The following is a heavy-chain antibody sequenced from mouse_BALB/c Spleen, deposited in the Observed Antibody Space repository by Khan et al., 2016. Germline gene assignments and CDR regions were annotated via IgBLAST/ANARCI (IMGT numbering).Heavy chain of an antibody. CDR3: ARGGGDWYFDV. Sequence: VQLKQSGHGLVAPSQSLSITCTVSGFSLTSYGVHWVRQPPGKGLEWLGVIWAGGSTNYNSALMSRLSISKDNSKSQVFLKMNSLQTDDTAMYYCARGGGDWYFDVWGAGTTVTVSS. CDR2: IWAGGST. J-gene: IGHJ1*01. CDR1: GFSLTSYG. V-gene: IGHV2-9*02.